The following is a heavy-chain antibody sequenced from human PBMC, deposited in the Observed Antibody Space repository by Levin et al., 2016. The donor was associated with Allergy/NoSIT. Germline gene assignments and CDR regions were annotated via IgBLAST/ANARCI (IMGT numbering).Heavy chain of an antibody. Sequence: GESLKISCAASGFTVSSNYMSWVRQAPGKGLEWVSIIYSGDYIYYVDSVKGRFTVSKDSSKNTLHLQMNSLRAEDTAVYYCAKDGDIDYGGNSGMYYYYGMDVWGQGTTVTVSS. V-gene: IGHV3-53*01. CDR1: GFTVSSNY. J-gene: IGHJ6*02. CDR3: AKDGDIDYGGNSGMYYYYGMDV. D-gene: IGHD4-23*01. CDR2: IYSGDYI.